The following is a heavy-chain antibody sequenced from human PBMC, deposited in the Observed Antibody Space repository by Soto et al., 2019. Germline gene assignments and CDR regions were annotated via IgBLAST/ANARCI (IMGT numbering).Heavy chain of an antibody. D-gene: IGHD6-19*01. V-gene: IGHV4-31*03. J-gene: IGHJ4*02. CDR1: GGSISSGGYY. Sequence: KPSETLSLTCTVSGGSISSGGYYWSWIRQHPGKGLEWIGYIYYSGSTYYNPSLKSRVTISVDTSKNQFSLKLSSVTAADTAVYYCAIMSIAVAGSNPLDYWGQGTLVTVSS. CDR3: AIMSIAVAGSNPLDY. CDR2: IYYSGST.